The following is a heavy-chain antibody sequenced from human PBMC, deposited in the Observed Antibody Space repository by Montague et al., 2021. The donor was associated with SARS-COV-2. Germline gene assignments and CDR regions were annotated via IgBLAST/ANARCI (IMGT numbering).Heavy chain of an antibody. V-gene: IGHV4-61*08. CDR3: ARDRTAVDYDDYETAGYSYYYGMDV. CDR2: IYYSGTT. CDR1: GGSVNSGGYY. D-gene: IGHD4-17*01. J-gene: IGHJ6*02. Sequence: SETLSLTCTVSGGSVNSGGYYWSWIRQPPGKGLEWIGNIYYSGTTNYNPSLKSRVTISVDTSKNQFSLKLSSVTAAATAVYYCARDRTAVDYDDYETAGYSYYYGMDVWGQGTTVTVSS.